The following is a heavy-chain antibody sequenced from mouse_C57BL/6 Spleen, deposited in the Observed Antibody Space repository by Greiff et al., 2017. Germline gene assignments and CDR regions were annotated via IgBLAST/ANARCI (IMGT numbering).Heavy chain of an antibody. CDR3: ARLLYGSSSYYFDY. Sequence: VQLQQSGPELVKPGDSVKISCKASGYSFTGYFMNWVMPSHGKSLEWIGRINPYNGDTFYNQKFKGQAPLTVDKSSSTANMELRSLTSEDSAVYYCARLLYGSSSYYFDYWGKGTTLKVSS. D-gene: IGHD1-1*01. CDR2: INPYNGDT. V-gene: IGHV1-20*01. CDR1: GYSFTGYF. J-gene: IGHJ2*01.